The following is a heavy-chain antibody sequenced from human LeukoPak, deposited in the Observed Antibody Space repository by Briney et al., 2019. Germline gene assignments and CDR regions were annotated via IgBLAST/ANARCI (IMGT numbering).Heavy chain of an antibody. CDR1: GGSISSGGYS. CDR3: SRGRAFDP. V-gene: IGHV4-61*08. Sequence: PSETLSLTCAVSGGSISSGGYSWGWIRQPPGKGLEWIGYVHYTGSTSYNPSLKSRVTMSVNTSNSQFSLNLTSVTAADTAVYYCSRGRAFDPWSQGTLVTVSS. J-gene: IGHJ5*02. CDR2: VHYTGST.